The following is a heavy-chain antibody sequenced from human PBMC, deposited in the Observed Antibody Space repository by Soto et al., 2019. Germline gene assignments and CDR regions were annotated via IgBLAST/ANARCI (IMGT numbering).Heavy chain of an antibody. V-gene: IGHV1-18*01. CDR2: ISTYTGNT. J-gene: IGHJ4*02. CDR1: GYTFDSYG. CDR3: VREVSVSSGSFGGY. D-gene: IGHD3-10*01. Sequence: QVQLVQSGPELKKPGAAVRVSCKASGYTFDSYGLSWVRQAPGQGLEWMGWISTYTGNTDYPQRFQGRVTMDTDTSTGTASLDLRSLTSDDTAVYYCVREVSVSSGSFGGYWGQGTLVTVSS.